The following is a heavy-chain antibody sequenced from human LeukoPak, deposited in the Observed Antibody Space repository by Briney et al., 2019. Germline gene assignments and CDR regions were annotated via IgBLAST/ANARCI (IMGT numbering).Heavy chain of an antibody. CDR2: VSAYNGNT. Sequence: ASVKVSCKASGYTFTGYYMHWVRQAPGQGLEWMGWVSAYNGNTNTKYAQMVQGRVTMTTDTSTSTAYMELRSLRSDDTAVYYCVRDLGIYYDTSGVFFDYWGQGTLVTVSS. V-gene: IGHV1-18*04. CDR1: GYTFTGYY. D-gene: IGHD3-22*01. J-gene: IGHJ4*02. CDR3: VRDLGIYYDTSGVFFDY.